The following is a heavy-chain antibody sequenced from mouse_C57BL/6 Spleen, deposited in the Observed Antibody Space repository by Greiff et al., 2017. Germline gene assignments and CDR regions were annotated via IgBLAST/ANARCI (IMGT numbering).Heavy chain of an antibody. J-gene: IGHJ4*01. Sequence: QVQLKQPGAELVRPGTSVKLSCKASGYTFTSYWMHWVKQRPGQGLEWIGVTDPSDSYTNYNQKFKGKATLTVDTSSSTAYMQLSSLTSEDSAVYYCARLGYDGYYYAMDYWGQGTSVTVSS. CDR2: TDPSDSYT. CDR3: ARLGYDGYYYAMDY. D-gene: IGHD2-2*01. V-gene: IGHV1-59*01. CDR1: GYTFTSYW.